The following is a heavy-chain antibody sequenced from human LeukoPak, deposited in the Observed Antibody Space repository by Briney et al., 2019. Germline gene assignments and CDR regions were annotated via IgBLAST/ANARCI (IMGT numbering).Heavy chain of an antibody. D-gene: IGHD2-2*01. CDR2: LSGSGSST. CDR1: GFTFSSYG. V-gene: IGHV3-23*01. J-gene: IGHJ6*02. CDR3: AKTLSSTRYYYGMDV. Sequence: GALRLSCAASGFTFSSYGMHWVRQAPGKGLEWVSALSGSGSSTYYADSVKGRFTISRDNSKNTLYLQMNSLRAEDTAVYYCAKTLSSTRYYYGMDVWGQGTTVTVSS.